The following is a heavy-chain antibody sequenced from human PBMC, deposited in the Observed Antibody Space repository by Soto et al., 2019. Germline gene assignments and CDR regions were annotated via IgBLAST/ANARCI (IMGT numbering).Heavy chain of an antibody. CDR3: ARLPGALVAVLYIYPLDGREAMSDVDV. J-gene: IGHJ6*02. V-gene: IGHV3-30-3*01. CDR1: GFTFNYYP. D-gene: IGHD6-19*01. CDR2: ISFDGSNK. Sequence: QMQLVESGGGVVQPGESLRLSCSSSGFTFNYYPMHWVRQTPGKGLEWVAVISFDGSNKFYADSVKGRFTVSRDNSKNLLYLQLNSLRPVDAAVYYCARLPGALVAVLYIYPLDGREAMSDVDVWGQGTTVSVSS.